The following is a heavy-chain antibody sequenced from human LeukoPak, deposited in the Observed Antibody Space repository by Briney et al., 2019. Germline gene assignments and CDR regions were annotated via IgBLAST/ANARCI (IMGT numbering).Heavy chain of an antibody. Sequence: GASVKVSCKASGYTFPSYFMHWVRQAPGQGLEWMGIINPTGGSTTYAQKFQGRVTMTRDTSTSTVYMELSSLRSDDTAVCYCARTAARRFDYWGQGTLVTVSS. J-gene: IGHJ4*02. V-gene: IGHV1-46*01. CDR3: ARTAARRFDY. CDR1: GYTFPSYF. D-gene: IGHD6-6*01. CDR2: INPTGGST.